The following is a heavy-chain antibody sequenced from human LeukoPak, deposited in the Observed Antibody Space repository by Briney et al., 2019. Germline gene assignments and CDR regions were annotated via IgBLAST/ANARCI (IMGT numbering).Heavy chain of an antibody. J-gene: IGHJ5*02. CDR2: INPNSGGT. D-gene: IGHD3-10*01. V-gene: IGHV1-2*02. Sequence: ASVKVSCKASGYIFTSYGISWVRQAPGQGLEWMGWINPNSGGTNYAQTFQGRVTMTRDPSISTSYMELSRLTSDDTAVYYCARGIGSGSYGRFDPWGQGTLVTVSS. CDR1: GYIFTSYG. CDR3: ARGIGSGSYGRFDP.